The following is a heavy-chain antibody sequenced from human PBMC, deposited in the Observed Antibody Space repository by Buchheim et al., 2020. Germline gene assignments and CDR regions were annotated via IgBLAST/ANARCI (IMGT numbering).Heavy chain of an antibody. J-gene: IGHJ4*02. CDR3: ARLGRAVTGVHFDL. CDR1: GVSFTSSSYY. D-gene: IGHD6-19*01. CDR2: IYYTGST. V-gene: IGHV4-39*01. Sequence: QLQESGPGLVKPSETVSLSCTVFGVSFTSSSYYWAWVRQPPGKGLEWVGSIYYTGSTDYHPSLKSRVPISIATSQNRFPLKVTSVTAADTAVYYCARLGRAVTGVHFDLWGQGTL.